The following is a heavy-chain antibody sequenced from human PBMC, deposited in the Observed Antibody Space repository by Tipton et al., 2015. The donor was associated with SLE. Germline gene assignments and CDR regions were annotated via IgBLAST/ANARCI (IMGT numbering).Heavy chain of an antibody. CDR2: IYYSGST. Sequence: TLSLTCTVSGGSISSYYWSWIRQPPGKGLEWIGYIYYSGSTYYNPSLKSRVTISVDSSKNQFSLKLSSVTAADTAVYYCARLARIYDSSGYYWGYWGQGTLVTVSS. J-gene: IGHJ4*02. CDR1: GGSISSYY. V-gene: IGHV4-59*04. D-gene: IGHD3-22*01. CDR3: ARLARIYDSSGYYWGY.